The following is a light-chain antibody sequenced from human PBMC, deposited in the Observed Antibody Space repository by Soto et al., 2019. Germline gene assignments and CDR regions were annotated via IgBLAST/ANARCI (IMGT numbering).Light chain of an antibody. CDR1: QSISSY. J-gene: IGKJ1*01. CDR2: DAS. Sequence: DIVLTQSPATLSLSPGDRATLSCRASQSISSYLAWYQQRPGQAPRLLILDASNSATGVPARFSGSGSGTAFTLTISSLEPEDFAVYYCQQRSNWPRTFGQGTKVEIK. CDR3: QQRSNWPRT. V-gene: IGKV3-11*01.